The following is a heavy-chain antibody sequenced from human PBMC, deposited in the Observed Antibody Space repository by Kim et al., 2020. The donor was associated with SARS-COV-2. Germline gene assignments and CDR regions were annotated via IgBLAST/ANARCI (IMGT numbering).Heavy chain of an antibody. V-gene: IGHV4-59*01. CDR1: SGSIINYY. CDR3: ARMGSSGWFESAFDI. D-gene: IGHD6-19*01. Sequence: SETLSLTCTVSSGSIINYYWSWIRQPPGKGLEWIGYIYYSWSTNYNPSLKSRVTISVDTSKNQFSLKLNSVTAADAAVYYCARMGSSGWFESAFDIWGQGTMVTVSS. J-gene: IGHJ3*02. CDR2: IYYSWST.